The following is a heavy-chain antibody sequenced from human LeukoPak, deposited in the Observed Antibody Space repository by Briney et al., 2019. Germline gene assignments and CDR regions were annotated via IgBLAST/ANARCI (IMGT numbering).Heavy chain of an antibody. J-gene: IGHJ4*02. CDR2: ISYDGSNK. V-gene: IGHV3-30*18. CDR3: AKRAKYCSSTSCYTDY. Sequence: PGGSLRLSCAASGFTFSSYGMHWVRQAPGKGLEWVAVISYDGSNKYYADSVKGRFTISRDNSKNTLYLQMNSLRAEDTAVYYCAKRAKYCSSTSCYTDYWGQGTLVTVSS. D-gene: IGHD2-2*02. CDR1: GFTFSSYG.